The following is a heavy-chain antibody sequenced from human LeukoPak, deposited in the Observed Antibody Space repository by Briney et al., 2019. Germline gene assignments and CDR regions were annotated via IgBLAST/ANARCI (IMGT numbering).Heavy chain of an antibody. D-gene: IGHD2-21*02. CDR2: INTNSGNP. CDR1: GYTFTKYS. V-gene: IGHV7-4-1*02. Sequence: ASVKVSCKASGYTFTKYSMNWVRQAPGQGLEWMGWINTNSGNPTYAQGFTGRFVFSLDASVSTTYLQISSLKAEDTAVYYCARELGFVVVTAHDAFDIWGQGTMVTVSS. CDR3: ARELGFVVVTAHDAFDI. J-gene: IGHJ3*02.